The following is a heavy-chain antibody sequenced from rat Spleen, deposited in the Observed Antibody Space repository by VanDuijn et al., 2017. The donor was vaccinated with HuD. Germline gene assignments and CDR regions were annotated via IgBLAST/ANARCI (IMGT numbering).Heavy chain of an antibody. CDR3: ARSWQFGVYYYVMDA. J-gene: IGHJ4*01. Sequence: QVQLKESGPGLVQPSQTLSLTCTVSGFSLTSYGVSWVRQPPGKGLEWIGAIWSGGSTDYNSALKSRLSISRDTSKSQVLLKMNSLQTEDTAMYFCARSWQFGVYYYVMDAWGQGASVTVSS. D-gene: IGHD4-4*01. V-gene: IGHV2-16*01. CDR2: IWSGGST. CDR1: GFSLTSYG.